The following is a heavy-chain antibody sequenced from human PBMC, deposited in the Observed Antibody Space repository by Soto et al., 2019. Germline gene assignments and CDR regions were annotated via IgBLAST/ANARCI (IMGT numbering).Heavy chain of an antibody. CDR3: ARDLGRIAARLNWFDP. Sequence: GASVKVSCKASGYTLTSYGISWVRQAPGQGLEWMGWISAYNGNTNYAQKLQGRVTMTTDTSTSTAYMELRSLRSDDTAVYYCARDLGRIAARLNWFDPWGQGTLVTVSS. V-gene: IGHV1-18*01. CDR1: GYTLTSYG. J-gene: IGHJ5*02. D-gene: IGHD6-6*01. CDR2: ISAYNGNT.